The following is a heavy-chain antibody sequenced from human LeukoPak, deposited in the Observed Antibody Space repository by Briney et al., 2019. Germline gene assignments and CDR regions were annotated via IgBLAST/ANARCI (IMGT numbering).Heavy chain of an antibody. CDR2: MYYSGST. J-gene: IGHJ5*02. Sequence: SETLSLTCTVSGASISSGGYYWSWIRQHPGRGLEWIGYMYYSGSTYYNPSLKSRVTISVDTSKNQFSLKLGSVTAADTAVYYCARRIAAAGTRWFDPWGQGTLVTVSS. D-gene: IGHD6-13*01. CDR1: GASISSGGYY. CDR3: ARRIAAAGTRWFDP. V-gene: IGHV4-31*03.